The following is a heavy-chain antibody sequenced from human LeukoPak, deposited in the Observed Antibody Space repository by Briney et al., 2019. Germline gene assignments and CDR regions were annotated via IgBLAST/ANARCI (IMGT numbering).Heavy chain of an antibody. CDR1: GFTFSSYA. CDR3: ASEAAGILAY. CDR2: ISYDGSNK. D-gene: IGHD6-19*01. V-gene: IGHV3-30-3*01. Sequence: PGGSLRLTCAASGFTFSSYAMHWIRQAAGKGLEWVAVISYDGSNKYYADSVKGRFTISRDNSKNTLYLQMNSLRAEDTAVYYCASEAAGILAYWGQGTLVTVSS. J-gene: IGHJ4*02.